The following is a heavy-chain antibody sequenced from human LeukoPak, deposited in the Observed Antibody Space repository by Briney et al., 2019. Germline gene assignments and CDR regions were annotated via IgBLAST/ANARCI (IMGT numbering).Heavy chain of an antibody. CDR2: IKSEVDGATR. CDR1: GLIFSNCW. Sequence: GGSLRLSCAASGLIFSNCWMTWVRQAPGKGLEWVGCIKSEVDGATRDYAAPVRGRFTLSRDDSRNTLYLQMNSLKTEDTAFDYCTTDIPFTSGGAIAYWGQGTLVTVSS. J-gene: IGHJ4*02. D-gene: IGHD3-16*02. V-gene: IGHV3-15*01. CDR3: TTDIPFTSGGAIAY.